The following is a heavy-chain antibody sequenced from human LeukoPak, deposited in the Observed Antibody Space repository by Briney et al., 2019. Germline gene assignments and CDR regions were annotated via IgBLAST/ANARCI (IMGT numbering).Heavy chain of an antibody. CDR1: GYRFTSYW. D-gene: IGHD3-9*01. Sequence: GESLKISCKGSGYRFTSYWIGWVRQLPGKGLEWMGIIYPGDSDTRYSPSFQGQVTISADKSISTAYLQWSSLKASDTAMYYCARRYYDILTGPGAFDIWGQGTMVTVSS. V-gene: IGHV5-51*01. CDR2: IYPGDSDT. CDR3: ARRYYDILTGPGAFDI. J-gene: IGHJ3*02.